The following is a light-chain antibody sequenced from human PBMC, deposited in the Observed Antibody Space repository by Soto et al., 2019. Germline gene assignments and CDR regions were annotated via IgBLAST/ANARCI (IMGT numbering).Light chain of an antibody. CDR3: QQRSSWPPT. Sequence: EIVLTQSPATLSLSPGERATLSCRASQSVSNDLVWYHQKPGQAPRLVIYYASNRASGIPARFSGSGSGTDFTLTISSLEPEDFAVYYCQQRSSWPPTFGGGTKVELK. CDR2: YAS. J-gene: IGKJ4*01. CDR1: QSVSND. V-gene: IGKV3-11*01.